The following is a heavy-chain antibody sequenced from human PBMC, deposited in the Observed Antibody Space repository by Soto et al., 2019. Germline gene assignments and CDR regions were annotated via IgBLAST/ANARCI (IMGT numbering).Heavy chain of an antibody. CDR3: ATDRGFVPGDYYDALDV. Sequence: EVQLLESGGALVQPGGSLRLSCAASGFTFSSYAMSWVRQGPGKGLEWVSAISGCGGSTYYADSVKGRFTISRDNSKNTLYLQMNSLRAEDTAVYYCATDRGFVPGDYYDALDVWGQGTTVTVSS. CDR1: GFTFSSYA. V-gene: IGHV3-23*01. CDR2: ISGCGGST. D-gene: IGHD3-10*01. J-gene: IGHJ6*02.